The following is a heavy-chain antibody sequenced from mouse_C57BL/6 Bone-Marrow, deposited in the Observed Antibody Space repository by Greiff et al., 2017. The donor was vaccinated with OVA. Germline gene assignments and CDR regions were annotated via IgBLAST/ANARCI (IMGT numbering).Heavy chain of an antibody. CDR1: GYTFTSYG. CDR3: ARLDYGSSAFAY. CDR2: IYPRSGNT. D-gene: IGHD1-1*01. J-gene: IGHJ3*01. V-gene: IGHV1-81*01. Sequence: QVQLQQSGAELARPGASVKLSCKASGYTFTSYGISWVKQRTGQGLEWIGEIYPRSGNTYYNEKFKGKATLTADKSSSTAYMELRSLTSEDSAVYFRARLDYGSSAFAYWGQGTLVTVSA.